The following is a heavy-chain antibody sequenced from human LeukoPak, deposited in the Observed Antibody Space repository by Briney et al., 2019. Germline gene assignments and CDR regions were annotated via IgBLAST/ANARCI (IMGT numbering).Heavy chain of an antibody. CDR3: AGGGYGSGSYFDYYYGMDV. D-gene: IGHD3-10*01. Sequence: SVKVSCMPSGGTFSSYAISWVRQAPGQGLEWMGGIIPIFGTANYAQKFQGRVTITADESTSTAYMELSSLRSEDTAVYYCAGGGYGSGSYFDYYYGMDVWGKGTTVTVSP. V-gene: IGHV1-69*13. J-gene: IGHJ6*04. CDR2: IIPIFGTA. CDR1: GGTFSSYA.